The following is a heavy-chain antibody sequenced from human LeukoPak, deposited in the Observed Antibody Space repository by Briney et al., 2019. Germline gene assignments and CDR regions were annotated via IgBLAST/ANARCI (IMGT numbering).Heavy chain of an antibody. CDR2: ISWNSGSI. V-gene: IGHV3-9*03. CDR1: GFTFDDYA. J-gene: IGHJ4*02. CDR3: AKGYYYDSSGQIDY. D-gene: IGHD3-22*01. Sequence: PGGSLRLSCAASGFTFDDYAMHCVRQAPGKGLEWVSGISWNSGSIVYVDSVKGRFTISRDNANNSLYLQMNSLRAEDMALYYCAKGYYYDSSGQIDYWGQGTLVTVSS.